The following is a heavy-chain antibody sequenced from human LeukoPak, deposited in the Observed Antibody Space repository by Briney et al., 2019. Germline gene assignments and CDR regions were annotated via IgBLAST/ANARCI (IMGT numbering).Heavy chain of an antibody. CDR3: ARRAADDAFDI. V-gene: IGHV4-59*08. J-gene: IGHJ3*02. CDR1: GFTFSSFA. CDR2: IYYSGST. Sequence: GSLRLSCAASGFTFSSFAMSWIRQPPGKGLEWIGYIYYSGSTNYNPSLTSRVTISVDRIKNQFSLKLSSVTAADSAMYYCARRAADDAFDIWGQGTMVTVSS.